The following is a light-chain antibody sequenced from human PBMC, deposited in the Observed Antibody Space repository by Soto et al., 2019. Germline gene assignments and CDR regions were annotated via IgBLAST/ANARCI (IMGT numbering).Light chain of an antibody. V-gene: IGKV3-20*01. CDR3: QQYDNSPWT. Sequence: EIVLTQSPGTLSLSPGERATLSCRASQSVSSSFLAWHQQKPGQAPRLLIYGASSRATGIPDRFSGSGSGTDFTLTISRLEPEDFAVYYCQQYDNSPWTFGQGTKVEIK. J-gene: IGKJ1*01. CDR1: QSVSSSF. CDR2: GAS.